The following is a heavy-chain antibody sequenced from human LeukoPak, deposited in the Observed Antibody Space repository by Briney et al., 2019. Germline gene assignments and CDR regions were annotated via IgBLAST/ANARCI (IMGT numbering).Heavy chain of an antibody. CDR2: INYSGST. Sequence: PSETLSLTCTVSGGSISNNYYWSWIRQPPGNGLEWIGYINYSGSTNYNPSLRSRVTISIDTTKNRFSLKVTSVTAADTAVFYCARYRGSSSSFDDWGQGTLVTVSS. CDR1: GGSISNNYY. D-gene: IGHD3-10*01. V-gene: IGHV4-59*01. CDR3: ARYRGSSSSFDD. J-gene: IGHJ4*02.